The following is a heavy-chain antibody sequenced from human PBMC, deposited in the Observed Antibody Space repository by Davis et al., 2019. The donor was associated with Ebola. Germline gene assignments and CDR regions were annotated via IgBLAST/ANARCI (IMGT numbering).Heavy chain of an antibody. V-gene: IGHV3-74*01. D-gene: IGHD5-12*01. Sequence: PGGSLRLSCTFSFSHYWMHWVGQAPGKGLVWVSRIHSDGSSTSYADSVKGRFTISRDSAKNTLYLQMNSLRVEDTAVYYCVRAGNGYGLFDDWGQGTLVTVSS. CDR1: SFSHYW. CDR3: VRAGNGYGLFDD. J-gene: IGHJ4*02. CDR2: IHSDGSST.